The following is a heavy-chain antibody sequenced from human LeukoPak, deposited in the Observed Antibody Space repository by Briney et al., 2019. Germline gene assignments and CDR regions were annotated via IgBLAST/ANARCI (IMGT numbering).Heavy chain of an antibody. D-gene: IGHD3-3*01. CDR3: ACGLLLEGLCPLV. CDR2: IKKDGSDK. CDR1: GFTSSNYW. V-gene: IGHV3-7*05. Sequence: GGSLRLSCAASGFTSSNYWMTWVRQAPGKGLEWVAHIKKDGSDKYYVDSVKGRFIISRDNAQNSLYLQMNSLRAEDTAVYYCACGLLLEGLCPLVWGQGTLVTVSS. J-gene: IGHJ4*02.